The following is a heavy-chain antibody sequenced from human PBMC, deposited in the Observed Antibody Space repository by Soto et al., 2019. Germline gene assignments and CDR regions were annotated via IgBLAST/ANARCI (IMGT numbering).Heavy chain of an antibody. D-gene: IGHD3-10*01. CDR3: ARAGEMATSHPFDY. CDR1: GGSISSGGYY. J-gene: IGHJ4*02. CDR2: IYYSGST. V-gene: IGHV4-31*03. Sequence: SGTLSLTCTVSGGSISSGGYYWSWIRQHPGKGLEWIGYIYYSGSTYYNPSLKSRVTISVDTSKNQFSLKLSSVTAADTAVYYCARAGEMATSHPFDYWGQGTLVTVSS.